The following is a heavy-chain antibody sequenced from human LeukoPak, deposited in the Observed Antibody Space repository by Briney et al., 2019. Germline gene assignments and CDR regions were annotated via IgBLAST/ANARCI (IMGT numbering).Heavy chain of an antibody. CDR3: ARAVKWELTLNRHTGNWFDP. CDR1: GFTFSSYA. CDR2: ISYDGSNK. J-gene: IGHJ5*02. Sequence: PGGSLRLSCAASGFTFSSYAMHWVRQAPGKGLEWVAVISYDGSNKYYADSVKGRFTISRDNSKNTLYLQMNSLRAEDTAVYYCARAVKWELTLNRHTGNWFDPWGQGTLVTVSS. V-gene: IGHV3-30-3*01. D-gene: IGHD1-26*01.